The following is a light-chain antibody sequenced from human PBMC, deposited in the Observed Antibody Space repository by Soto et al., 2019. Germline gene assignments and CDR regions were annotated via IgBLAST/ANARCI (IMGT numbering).Light chain of an antibody. Sequence: DIQMTQSPSSLSASVGDRVTITCRASQSISSYLNWYQQKSGEAPKLLIYAASSLQSGVPSRFSGSGSETEFTLTISSLQPEDFATYYCPRGYHTPFTFGPGTKVDIK. J-gene: IGKJ3*01. CDR2: AAS. CDR3: PRGYHTPFT. CDR1: QSISSY. V-gene: IGKV1-39*01.